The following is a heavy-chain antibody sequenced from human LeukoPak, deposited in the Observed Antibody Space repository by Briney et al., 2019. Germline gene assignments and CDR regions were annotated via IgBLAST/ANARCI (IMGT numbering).Heavy chain of an antibody. V-gene: IGHV5-51*01. D-gene: IGHD6-19*01. J-gene: IGHJ4*02. CDR1: GYSFTSYW. CDR2: IYPGDSDT. CDR3: ARSSAVAGTVTWFDY. Sequence: GESLKISCKGSGYSFTSYWIGGVRQMPGKGLEWMGIIYPGDSDTRYSPSFQGQVTISADKSISTAYLQWSSLKASDTAMYYCARSSAVAGTVTWFDYWGQGTLVTVSS.